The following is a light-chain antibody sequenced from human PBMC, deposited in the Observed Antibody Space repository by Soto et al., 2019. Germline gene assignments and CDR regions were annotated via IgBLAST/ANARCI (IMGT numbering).Light chain of an antibody. CDR3: QSYDSSLSVSYV. CDR2: GNS. J-gene: IGLJ1*01. Sequence: QSVLTQPPSVSGAPGQRVTISCTGSSSSIGAGYDVHWYQQLPGTAPKLLIYGNSNRPSGVPDRFSGSKSGTPASLAITGLQAEDEADYYCQSYDSSLSVSYVFGTGTKVTVL. CDR1: SSSIGAGYD. V-gene: IGLV1-40*01.